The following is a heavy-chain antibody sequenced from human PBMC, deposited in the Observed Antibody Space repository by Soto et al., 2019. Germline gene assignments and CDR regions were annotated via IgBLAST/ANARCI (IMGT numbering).Heavy chain of an antibody. Sequence: PGGSLRLSCAASGFTFSSYWMHWVRQAPGKGLVWVAVISYDGRNKYYADAVKGRFTISRDNSKNTLYLQMSSLRAEDTAVYYCVKDGSSGWPYFYDMDVWGQGTTVTVSS. CDR2: ISYDGRNK. J-gene: IGHJ6*02. CDR1: GFTFSSYW. V-gene: IGHV3-30*18. CDR3: VKDGSSGWPYFYDMDV. D-gene: IGHD6-19*01.